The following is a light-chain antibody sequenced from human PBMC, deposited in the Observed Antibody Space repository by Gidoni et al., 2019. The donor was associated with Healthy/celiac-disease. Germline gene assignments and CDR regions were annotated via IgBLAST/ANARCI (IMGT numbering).Light chain of an antibody. CDR3: QQYGSSLMCS. V-gene: IGKV3-20*01. J-gene: IGKJ2*04. CDR1: QSVSSSY. Sequence: EIVLTQSPGTLSLSPGVRATLSCSASQSVSSSYLAWYQQKPGQAPRLLIYGASSRATGITDRFSGSGSGTDFTLTISRLETEDFAVYYCQQYGSSLMCSFGQGTKLEIK. CDR2: GAS.